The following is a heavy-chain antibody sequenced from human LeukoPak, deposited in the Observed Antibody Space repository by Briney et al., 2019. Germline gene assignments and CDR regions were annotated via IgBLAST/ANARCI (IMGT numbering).Heavy chain of an antibody. CDR3: ARGSAFDI. CDR1: GSTFSSYA. CDR2: ISYDGSNK. J-gene: IGHJ3*02. Sequence: GGSLRLSCAASGSTFSSYAMHWVRQAPGKGLEWVAVISYDGSNKYYADSVKGRFTISRDNSKNTLYLQMNSLRAEDTAVYYCARGSAFDIWGQGTMVTVSS. V-gene: IGHV3-30*04.